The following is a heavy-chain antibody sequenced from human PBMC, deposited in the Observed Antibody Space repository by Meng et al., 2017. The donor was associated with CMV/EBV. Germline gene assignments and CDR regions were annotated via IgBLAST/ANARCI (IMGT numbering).Heavy chain of an antibody. J-gene: IGHJ4*02. CDR3: ARGGHYCSSTSCSPLYYFDY. CDR2: INPSGST. Sequence: FSGYYWSWIRQPPGKGLEWIGDINPSGSTTYTPSLPRRVTLSVDTSKNQFSLKLSSVTAADTAVYYCARGGHYCSSTSCSPLYYFDYWGQGTLVTVSS. D-gene: IGHD2-2*01. V-gene: IGHV4-34*01. CDR1: FSGYY.